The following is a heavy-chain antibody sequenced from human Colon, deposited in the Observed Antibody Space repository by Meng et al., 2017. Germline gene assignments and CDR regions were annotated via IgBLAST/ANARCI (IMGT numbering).Heavy chain of an antibody. D-gene: IGHD6-25*01. V-gene: IGHV3-74*01. CDR3: AKAIPDSGLAP. CDR2: IGSDGTI. CDR1: GFTLSKSW. J-gene: IGHJ5*02. Sequence: ELQLVASGGGLVQPGGSLRLSCVASGFTLSKSWMHWVRQAPGKGLVWVSRIGSDGTIRYGDSVKGRFTISRDDAKNTLYLQMDSLRAEDTAMYYCAKAIPDSGLAPWGQGTLVTVSS.